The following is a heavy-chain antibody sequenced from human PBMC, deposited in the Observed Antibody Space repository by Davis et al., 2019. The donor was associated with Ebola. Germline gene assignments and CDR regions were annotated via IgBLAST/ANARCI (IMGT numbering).Heavy chain of an antibody. J-gene: IGHJ4*02. D-gene: IGHD2-15*01. CDR1: GFTFSGYW. V-gene: IGHV3-7*01. CDR2: IKQDGSEK. Sequence: PGGSLRLSCAASGFTFSGYWMSWVRQAPGKGLEWVASIKQDGSEKYHVDSVRGRFTISRDNAKNSQYLQINSLRAEDTAVYHCARHALSLGGRDFDYWGQGTLVAVSS. CDR3: ARHALSLGGRDFDY.